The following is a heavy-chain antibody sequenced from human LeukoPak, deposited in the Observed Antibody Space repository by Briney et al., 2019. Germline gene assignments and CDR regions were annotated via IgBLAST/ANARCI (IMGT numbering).Heavy chain of an antibody. D-gene: IGHD3-10*01. V-gene: IGHV4-59*01. CDR1: GGSISSYY. CDR3: ARGSGSYYMYYFDY. CDR2: IYYSGST. Sequence: SETLSLTCTVSGGSISSYYWSWIRQPPGKGLEWIGYIYYSGSTNCNPSLKSRVTISVDTSKNQFSLKLSSVTAADTAVYYCARGSGSYYMYYFDYWGQGTLVTVSS. J-gene: IGHJ4*02.